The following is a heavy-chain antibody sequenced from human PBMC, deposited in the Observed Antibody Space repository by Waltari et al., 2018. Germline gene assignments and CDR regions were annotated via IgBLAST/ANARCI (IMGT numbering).Heavy chain of an antibody. D-gene: IGHD1-26*01. V-gene: IGHV4-39*01. CDR1: GGSISSTSYY. CDR2: IYYSGST. CDR3: ARLGWELLGGSFDY. Sequence: QLQLQESGPGLVKPSETLSLTCTVSGGSISSTSYYWGWIRQPPGKGLEWIGSIYYSGSTYYNPSLKSRVTISVDTSKNQFSLKLSSVTAADTAVYYCARLGWELLGGSFDYWGQGTLVTVSS. J-gene: IGHJ4*02.